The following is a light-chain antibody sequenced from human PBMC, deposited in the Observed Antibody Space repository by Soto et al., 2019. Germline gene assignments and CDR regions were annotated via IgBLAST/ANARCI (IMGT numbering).Light chain of an antibody. J-gene: IGLJ1*01. V-gene: IGLV2-23*01. CDR1: TNDVGTYHL. CDR3: SSYAGSTTYV. CDR2: DGF. Sequence: HSALTQPASVSGSPGQSNTLSCTGTTNDVGTYHLVSWYQQHPGKAPKLIIYDGFKRPSGVSNRFSGSKSGNTASLTISGLQAEDEADYYCSSYAGSTTYVFGTGTKVTVL.